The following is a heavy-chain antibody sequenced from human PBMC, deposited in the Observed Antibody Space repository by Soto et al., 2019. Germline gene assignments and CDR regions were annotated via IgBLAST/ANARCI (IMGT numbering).Heavy chain of an antibody. CDR1: GGSISSGDYY. V-gene: IGHV4-30-4*01. CDR3: ARSGGSYYYYYGMDV. J-gene: IGHJ6*02. D-gene: IGHD1-26*01. Sequence: LSLTCTVSGGSISSGDYYWSWIRQPPGKGLEWIGCIYYSGSTYYNPSLKSRVTISVDTSKNQLSLKLSSVTAADTAVYYCARSGGSYYYYYGMDVWGQGTTVTVSS. CDR2: IYYSGST.